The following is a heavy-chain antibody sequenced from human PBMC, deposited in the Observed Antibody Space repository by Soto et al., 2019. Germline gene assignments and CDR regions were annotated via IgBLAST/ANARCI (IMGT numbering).Heavy chain of an antibody. V-gene: IGHV3-48*01. J-gene: IGHJ4*02. CDR3: ASLFYGSGTSWSDY. Sequence: PGGSLRLSCAASGFTFSDYSMNWVRQAPGKGLEWVSYISGRSSTIYYADSVKGRFTISRDNAKDSLYLQMSSLRADDTAVYYCASLFYGSGTSWSDYWGQGILVTVSS. D-gene: IGHD3-10*01. CDR1: GFTFSDYS. CDR2: ISGRSSTI.